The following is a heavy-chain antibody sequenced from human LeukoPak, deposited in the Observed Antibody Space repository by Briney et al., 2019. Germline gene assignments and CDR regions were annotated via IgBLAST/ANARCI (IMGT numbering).Heavy chain of an antibody. CDR2: ISAYNGNT. CDR1: GYTFTSYG. D-gene: IGHD3-9*01. CDR3: ARDRGRYFDWFGFDY. Sequence: ASVKVSCKASGYTFTSYGISWVRQAPGQGLEWMGWISAYNGNTNYAQKLQGRVTMTTDTSTSTAYMELRNLRSDDTAVYYCARDRGRYFDWFGFDYWGQGTLVTVSS. V-gene: IGHV1-18*01. J-gene: IGHJ4*02.